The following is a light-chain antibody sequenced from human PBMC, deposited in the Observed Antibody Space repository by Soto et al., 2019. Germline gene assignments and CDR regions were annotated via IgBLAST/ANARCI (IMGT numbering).Light chain of an antibody. CDR1: QGIITS. V-gene: IGKV1-27*01. J-gene: IGKJ4*01. CDR2: AAS. Sequence: IQMTQSPSSLSASVVYIFTITCRASQGIITSLAWYQQKPGKVPKLLIYAASTLQLGVPSRFSGSGSGTDFTLTISSLQPEDVATYFCQKHDSAPLTFGGGTKVDIK. CDR3: QKHDSAPLT.